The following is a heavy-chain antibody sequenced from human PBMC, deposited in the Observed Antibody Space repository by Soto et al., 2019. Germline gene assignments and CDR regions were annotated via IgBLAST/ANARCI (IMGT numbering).Heavy chain of an antibody. J-gene: IGHJ5*02. CDR1: GYTFTSYD. V-gene: IGHV1-8*01. CDR3: ARTSSATRGGFDP. CDR2: INPNNGNT. Sequence: QVQLVQSGAEVKKSGASVKVSCKASGYTFTSYDINWVRQATGHGLEWMGWINPNNGNTGYAQKFQGRVTMTRDTSINTAYMELSSLRAEDTAGYFCARTSSATRGGFDPWGQGTLGTVSS. D-gene: IGHD1-1*01.